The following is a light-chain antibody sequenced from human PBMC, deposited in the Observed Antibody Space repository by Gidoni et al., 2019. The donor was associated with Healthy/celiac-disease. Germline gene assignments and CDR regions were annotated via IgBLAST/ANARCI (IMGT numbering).Light chain of an antibody. CDR3: QQYNSFLLT. Sequence: IQMTQSPSTLSASVGDRVTITCRASQSISSWLAWYQQKPGKAPKLLIYKASSLESGVPSRFSGSGSGTEFTLTISSLQPDDFATYYCQQYNSFLLTFGGGTKVEIK. V-gene: IGKV1-5*03. CDR1: QSISSW. CDR2: KAS. J-gene: IGKJ4*01.